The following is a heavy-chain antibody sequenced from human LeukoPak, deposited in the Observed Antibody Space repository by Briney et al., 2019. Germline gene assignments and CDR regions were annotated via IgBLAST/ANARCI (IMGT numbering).Heavy chain of an antibody. CDR1: GFTFSDYA. D-gene: IGHD2-21*02. V-gene: IGHV3-23*01. CDR3: ARDDSSIVVVTATYYYYYMDV. Sequence: GGSLRLSCAASGFTFSDYAMSWVRQAPGKGLEWVSVIGGSGGSPYYADSVKGRFTISRDNSKNSLYLQMNILRAEDTAVYYCARDDSSIVVVTATYYYYYMDVWGKGTTVTVSS. J-gene: IGHJ6*03. CDR2: IGGSGGSP.